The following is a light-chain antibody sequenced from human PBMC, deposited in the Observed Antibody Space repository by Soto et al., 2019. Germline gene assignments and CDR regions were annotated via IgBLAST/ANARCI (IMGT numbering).Light chain of an antibody. J-gene: IGKJ1*01. CDR3: QQYNNWPRP. CDR1: QSVSSN. V-gene: IGKV3-15*01. Sequence: EIVMTQSPATLSVSPGERATLSCRASQSVSSNLAWYQQKPGQAPRLLIYGASTRATGIPARFSGSGSGTEFTLTISSLQSEDFAFYYCQQYNNWPRPFGQGTKV. CDR2: GAS.